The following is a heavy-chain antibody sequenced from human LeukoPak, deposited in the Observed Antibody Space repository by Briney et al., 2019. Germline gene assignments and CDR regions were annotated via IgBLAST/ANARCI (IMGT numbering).Heavy chain of an antibody. D-gene: IGHD3-22*01. CDR1: GFTFTSSA. V-gene: IGHV1-58*02. CDR2: IVVGSGNT. Sequence: SVKVSCKASGFTFTSSAMQWVRQARGQRLEWIGWIVVGSGNTNYAQKFQERVTITRDMSTSTAYMELSSLRSEDTAVYYCAAAPSSGYSLDLYWGQGTLVTVSS. J-gene: IGHJ4*02. CDR3: AAAPSSGYSLDLY.